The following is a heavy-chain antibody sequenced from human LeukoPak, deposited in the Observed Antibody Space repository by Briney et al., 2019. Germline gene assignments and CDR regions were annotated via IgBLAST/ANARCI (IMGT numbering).Heavy chain of an antibody. CDR1: GYTFTSYY. CDR3: ARDSLVVVGNFDY. CDR2: IIPIFGTA. V-gene: IGHV1-69*05. J-gene: IGHJ4*02. D-gene: IGHD2-15*01. Sequence: GASVKVSCKASGYTFTSYYMHWVRQAPGQGLEWMGRIIPIFGTANYAQKFQSRVTITTDESTSTAYMELSSLRSEDTAVYYCARDSLVVVGNFDYWGQGTLVTVSS.